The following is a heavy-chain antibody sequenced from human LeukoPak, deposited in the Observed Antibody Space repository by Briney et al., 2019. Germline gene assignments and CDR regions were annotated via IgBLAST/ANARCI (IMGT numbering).Heavy chain of an antibody. J-gene: IGHJ4*02. Sequence: PGGSLRLSCAASGFTLSTYWMTWVRQAPGKGLEWEANIKQDGSEKYYVDSVKGRFTISRDNAKKLLYLQMNSLRVEDTAVYYCARDRGSSGRLGRFDNWGQGTLVTVSP. CDR2: IKQDGSEK. CDR3: ARDRGSSGRLGRFDN. D-gene: IGHD6-19*01. V-gene: IGHV3-7*01. CDR1: GFTLSTYW.